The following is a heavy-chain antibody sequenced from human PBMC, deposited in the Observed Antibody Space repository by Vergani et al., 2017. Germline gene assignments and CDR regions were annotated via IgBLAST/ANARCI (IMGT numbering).Heavy chain of an antibody. D-gene: IGHD6-6*01. CDR3: ARLEVIAARPRFYYYYYMDV. CDR2: IYPGDSDT. Sequence: EVQLVQSGAEVKKPGESLKISCTGSGYSFTSYWIGWVRQMPGKGLEWMGIIYPGDSDTRYSPSFQGQVTISADKSISTAYLQWSSLKASDTAMYYCARLEVIAARPRFYYYYYMDVWGKGTTVTVSS. CDR1: GYSFTSYW. J-gene: IGHJ6*03. V-gene: IGHV5-51*03.